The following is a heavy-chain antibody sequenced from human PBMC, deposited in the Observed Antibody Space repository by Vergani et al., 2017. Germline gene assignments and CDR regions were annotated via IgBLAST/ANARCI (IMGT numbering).Heavy chain of an antibody. V-gene: IGHV4-30-2*03. CDR2: VYYTGST. CDR3: ARQTEGDHYYYYLDA. J-gene: IGHJ6*03. D-gene: IGHD1-26*01. CDR1: GFTLGDYA. Sequence: VHLVESGGGLVQPGRSLRLSCSGSGFTLGDYAMTWVRQAPGKGLEWIGSVYYTGSTYYNPSLTSRVTMSIDTSKNVFSLRMTSVTAADTAVYYCARQTEGDHYYYYLDAWAKGAAVTVSS.